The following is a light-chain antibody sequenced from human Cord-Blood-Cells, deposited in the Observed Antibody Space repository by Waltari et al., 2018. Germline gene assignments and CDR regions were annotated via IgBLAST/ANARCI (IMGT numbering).Light chain of an antibody. CDR1: QSFLYSSNNKNY. V-gene: IGKV4-1*01. Sequence: DIVMTQSPDSLAVSLGERAPLNCKSSQSFLYSSNNKNYLAWYQQKPGQPPKLLIYWASTRESGVPDRFSGSGSGTDFTLTISSLQAEDVAVYYCQQYYSTPTWTFGQGTKVEIK. CDR2: WAS. J-gene: IGKJ1*01. CDR3: QQYYSTPTWT.